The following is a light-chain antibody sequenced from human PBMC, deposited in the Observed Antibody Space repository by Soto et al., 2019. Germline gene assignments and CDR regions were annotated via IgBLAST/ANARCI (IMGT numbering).Light chain of an antibody. J-gene: IGKJ4*01. CDR3: QQYASSPLLT. Sequence: EILMTQSPGTLSVSPGEGATLSCRASQSISDNLAWYQQKPGQAPRLLIFGTSTRATGIPDRFSGSGSGTDFTLSISRLEPEDFAVYYCQQYASSPLLTFGGGTKVDIK. CDR1: QSISDN. V-gene: IGKV3-20*01. CDR2: GTS.